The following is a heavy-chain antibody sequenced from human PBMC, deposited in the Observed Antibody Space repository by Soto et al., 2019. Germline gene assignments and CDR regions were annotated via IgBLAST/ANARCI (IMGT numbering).Heavy chain of an antibody. J-gene: IGHJ6*03. CDR3: ARAVGSGSYESPRSEYYYYYMDV. D-gene: IGHD3-10*01. CDR2: INSDGSST. CDR1: GFTFSSYW. V-gene: IGHV3-74*01. Sequence: EVQLVESGGGLVQPGGSLRLSCAASGFTFSSYWMHWVRQAPGKGLVWVSRINSDGSSTSYADSVKGRFTISRDNAKNTLDLQMNSLRAEDTAVYYCARAVGSGSYESPRSEYYYYYMDVWGKETAVTVSS.